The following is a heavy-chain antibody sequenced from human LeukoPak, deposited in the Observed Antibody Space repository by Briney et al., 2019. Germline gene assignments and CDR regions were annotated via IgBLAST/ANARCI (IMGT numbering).Heavy chain of an antibody. Sequence: GGSLRLSCAASGFTFSSYGMHWVRQAPGKGLEWVAVISYDGSNKYYADSVKGRFTISRDNSKNTLYLQMNSLRAEDTAVYYCAKTLLRYPEVNWFDPWGQGTLVTVSS. CDR1: GFTFSSYG. D-gene: IGHD3-9*01. J-gene: IGHJ5*02. V-gene: IGHV3-30*18. CDR3: AKTLLRYPEVNWFDP. CDR2: ISYDGSNK.